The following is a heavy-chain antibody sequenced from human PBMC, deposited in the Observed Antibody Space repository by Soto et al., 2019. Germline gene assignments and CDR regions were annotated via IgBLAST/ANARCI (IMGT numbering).Heavy chain of an antibody. CDR2: INAGNGNT. D-gene: IGHD2-2*01. CDR3: ARAQNVVVPAAPFSPFDY. J-gene: IGHJ4*02. V-gene: IGHV1-3*01. Sequence: ASVKVSCKASGYTFTTYGISWVRQAPGQGLEWMGWINAGNGNTKYSQKFQGRVTITRDTSASTAYMELSSLRSEDTAVYYCARAQNVVVPAAPFSPFDYWGQGTLVTVSS. CDR1: GYTFTTYG.